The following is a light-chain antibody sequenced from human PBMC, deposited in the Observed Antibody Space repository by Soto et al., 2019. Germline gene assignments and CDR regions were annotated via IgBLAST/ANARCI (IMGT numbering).Light chain of an antibody. J-gene: IGLJ3*02. CDR2: ENN. V-gene: IGLV1-51*02. CDR1: SSNIGNNY. CDR3: GTWDSSLSAGV. Sequence: QSVLTQPPSVSAAPGQKVTISCSGSSSNIGNNYLSWYQQLQGTAPKLLIYENNKRPSGIPDRFSGSKSGTSATLGITGLQTGDEADYYCGTWDSSLSAGVFGEGTKLTVL.